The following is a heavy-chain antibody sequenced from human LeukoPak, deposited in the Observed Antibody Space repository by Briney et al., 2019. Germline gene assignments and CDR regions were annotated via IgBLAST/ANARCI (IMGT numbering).Heavy chain of an antibody. CDR3: ARDRWYYGSGSYYNSLGYYYGMDV. CDR1: GGSISSYY. D-gene: IGHD3-10*01. J-gene: IGHJ6*02. Sequence: SETLSLTCTVSGGSISSYYWSWIRQPAGKRLEWIGRIYTSGSTNYNPSLKSRVTMSVDTSKNQFSLKLSSVTAADTAVYYCARDRWYYGSGSYYNSLGYYYGMDVWGQGTTVTVSS. V-gene: IGHV4-4*07. CDR2: IYTSGST.